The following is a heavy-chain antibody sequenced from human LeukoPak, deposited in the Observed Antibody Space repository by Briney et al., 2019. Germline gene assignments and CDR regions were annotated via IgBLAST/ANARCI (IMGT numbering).Heavy chain of an antibody. V-gene: IGHV4-31*03. J-gene: IGHJ4*02. CDR1: GGSISSGGYY. CDR2: IYYSGST. Sequence: SQTLSLTCTVSGGSISSGGYYWSWIRQHPGTGLEWIGYIYYSGSTYYNPSLKSRVTISVDTSKNQFSLKLSSVTAADTAVYYCARTMKEVRYFDYWGQGTLVTVSS. CDR3: ARTMKEVRYFDY. D-gene: IGHD2-21*01.